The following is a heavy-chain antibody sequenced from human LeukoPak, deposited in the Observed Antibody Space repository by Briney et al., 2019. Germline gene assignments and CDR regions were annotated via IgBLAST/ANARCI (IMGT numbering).Heavy chain of an antibody. CDR3: ARSGPYSSGWNRRAYFDY. J-gene: IGHJ4*02. CDR1: GFTFSSYE. V-gene: IGHV3-48*03. Sequence: PGGSLRLSCAASGFTFSSYEINWVRQAPGKGLEWVSYISSSGSTKYYADSVKGRFTVSRDNANNSLYLQMSSLRAEDTAVYYCARSGPYSSGWNRRAYFDYWGQGTLVTVSS. CDR2: ISSSGSTK. D-gene: IGHD6-19*01.